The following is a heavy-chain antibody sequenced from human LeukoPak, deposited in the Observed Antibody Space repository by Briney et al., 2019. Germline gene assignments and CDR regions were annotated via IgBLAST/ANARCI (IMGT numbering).Heavy chain of an antibody. Sequence: PSETLSLTCTVSGGSISSYYWSWIRQPPGKGLEWIEYVFSSGSTTYNPSLKSRVTISVDTSKNQFSLELSSVTAADTAMYYCTRRRRDGYNFDLWGQGTLVTVSS. V-gene: IGHV4-59*01. J-gene: IGHJ4*02. CDR2: VFSSGST. CDR1: GGSISSYY. CDR3: TRRRRDGYNFDL. D-gene: IGHD5-24*01.